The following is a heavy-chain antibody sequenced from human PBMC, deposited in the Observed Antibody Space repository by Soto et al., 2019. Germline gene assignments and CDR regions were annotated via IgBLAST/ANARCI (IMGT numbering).Heavy chain of an antibody. Sequence: GASVKVSCKASGYTIISYALHWVRQAPGQGLEWMGWINAGKGNTKYSQKFQGRVTITRDTSASTAYMELSSLRSEDTAVYYCAREGDAAMVYEIDYWGQGTQVTVSS. D-gene: IGHD5-18*01. CDR2: INAGKGNT. CDR1: GYTIISYA. CDR3: AREGDAAMVYEIDY. J-gene: IGHJ4*02. V-gene: IGHV1-3*01.